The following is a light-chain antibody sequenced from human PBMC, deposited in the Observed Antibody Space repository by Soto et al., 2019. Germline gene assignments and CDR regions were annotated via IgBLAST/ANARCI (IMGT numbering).Light chain of an antibody. J-gene: IGKJ1*01. CDR2: GAS. CDR3: QQYNNWPWT. V-gene: IGKV3-15*01. Sequence: EIVMTHSPATLSVSPWEGATLSCRASQSVSSKLAWYQQKPGQAPRLLIYGASTRATGIPARFSGSGSGTEFTLIISSLQSEDSAVYYCQQYNNWPWTFGQGTKVDI. CDR1: QSVSSK.